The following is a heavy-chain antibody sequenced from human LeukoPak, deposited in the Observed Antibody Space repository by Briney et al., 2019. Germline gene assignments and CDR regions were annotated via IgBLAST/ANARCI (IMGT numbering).Heavy chain of an antibody. D-gene: IGHD1-26*01. Sequence: PSETLSLTCTVSGGSISSGGYYWSWIRQPPGKGLEWIGYIYHSGSTYYNPSLKSRVTISVDRSKNQFSLKLSSVTAADTAVYYCARGSVGATNFGYWGQGTLVTVSS. CDR1: GGSISSGGYY. V-gene: IGHV4-30-2*01. J-gene: IGHJ4*02. CDR3: ARGSVGATNFGY. CDR2: IYHSGST.